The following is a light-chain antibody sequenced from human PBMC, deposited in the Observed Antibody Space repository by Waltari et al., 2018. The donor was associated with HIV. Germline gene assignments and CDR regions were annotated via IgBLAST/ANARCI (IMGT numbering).Light chain of an antibody. CDR1: QSLLHSNGYNY. J-gene: IGKJ1*01. CDR3: MQALQTWT. Sequence: DIVMTQSPLSLPVTPGEPASISCRSSQSLLHSNGYNYLDWYLQKPGQSPQLLIYLGSTRASGVPDRFSGSVSGTDFTLKISRVEAEDVGVYYCMQALQTWTFG. V-gene: IGKV2-28*01. CDR2: LGS.